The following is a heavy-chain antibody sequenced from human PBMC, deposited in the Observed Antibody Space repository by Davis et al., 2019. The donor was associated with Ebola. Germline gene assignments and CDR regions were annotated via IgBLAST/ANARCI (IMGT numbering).Heavy chain of an antibody. CDR1: GYTFTSYD. J-gene: IGHJ5*02. Sequence: ASVKVSCQASGYTFTSYDINWVRQATGQGLEWMGWMNPDSGNTGYAQKFQGRVTMTRNTSISTAYMDLSSLRSEDTAVFYCARGKTVAGTRGLSWFDPWGPGTLVTVSS. V-gene: IGHV1-8*01. D-gene: IGHD6-19*01. CDR3: ARGKTVAGTRGLSWFDP. CDR2: MNPDSGNT.